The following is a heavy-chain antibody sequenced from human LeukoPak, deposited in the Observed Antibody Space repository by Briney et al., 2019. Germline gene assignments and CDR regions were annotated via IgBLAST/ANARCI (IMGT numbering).Heavy chain of an antibody. Sequence: PGGSLRLSSAASGFTFSSSWMSWVRQAPGKGLEWVANIKKDGSEKYYVDSVKGRFTISRDNAKNSLYLQMNSLRAEDTAVYYCARGSYGDCVFDIWGQGTMVTVSS. J-gene: IGHJ3*02. D-gene: IGHD4-17*01. V-gene: IGHV3-7*03. CDR1: GFTFSSSW. CDR2: IKKDGSEK. CDR3: ARGSYGDCVFDI.